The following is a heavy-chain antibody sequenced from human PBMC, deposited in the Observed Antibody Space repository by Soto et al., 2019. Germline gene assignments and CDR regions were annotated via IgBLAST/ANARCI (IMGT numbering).Heavy chain of an antibody. J-gene: IGHJ4*02. CDR3: SGGVGDAF. D-gene: IGHD1-26*01. CDR2: INQDGSEK. Sequence: EVHLVESGGGLVQTGGSLRLSCASFESTVSRDWMNWVRQAPGKGLEWVAHINQDGSEKYYVDSVKGRFTISRDNAKKSLYLHMNSLRPADTAMYYGSGGVGDAFWGQGTLVTVSS. CDR1: ESTVSRDW. V-gene: IGHV3-7*04.